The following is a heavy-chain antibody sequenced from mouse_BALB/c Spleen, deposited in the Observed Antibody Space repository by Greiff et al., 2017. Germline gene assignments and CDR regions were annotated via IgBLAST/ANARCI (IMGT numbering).Heavy chain of an antibody. Sequence: LKQPGSELVRPGASVKLSCKASGYTFTSYWMHWVKQRHGQGLEWIGNIYPGSGSTNYDEKFKSKGTLTVDTSSSTAYMHLSSLTSEDSAVYYCTRDQSTMITAFAYWGQGTLVTVSA. J-gene: IGHJ3*01. D-gene: IGHD2-4*01. CDR1: GYTFTSYW. CDR3: TRDQSTMITAFAY. CDR2: IYPGSGST. V-gene: IGHV1S22*01.